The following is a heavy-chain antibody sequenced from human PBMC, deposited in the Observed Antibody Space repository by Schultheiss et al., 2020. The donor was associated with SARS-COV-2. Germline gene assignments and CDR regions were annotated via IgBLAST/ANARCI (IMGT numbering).Heavy chain of an antibody. CDR3: AKCSITMVRGVRCYYGMDV. CDR1: GFTFSSYS. D-gene: IGHD3-10*01. V-gene: IGHV3-23*01. Sequence: GGSLRLSCAASGFTFSSYSMNWVRQAPGKGLEWVSAISGSGGSTYYADSVKGRFTISRDNSKNTLYLQMNSLRAEDTAVYYCAKCSITMVRGVRCYYGMDVWGQGTTVTVSS. CDR2: ISGSGGST. J-gene: IGHJ6*02.